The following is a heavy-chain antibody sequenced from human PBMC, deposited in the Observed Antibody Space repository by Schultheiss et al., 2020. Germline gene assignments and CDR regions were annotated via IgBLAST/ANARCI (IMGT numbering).Heavy chain of an antibody. J-gene: IGHJ6*02. Sequence: SETLSLTYTVSGGSISSYYWSWIRQPPGKGLEWIGYIYYSGSTNYNPSLKSRVTISVDTSKNQFSLKLSSVTAADTAVYYCARDGASYGMDVWGQGTTVTVSS. CDR1: GGSISSYY. CDR2: IYYSGST. D-gene: IGHD3-16*01. V-gene: IGHV4-59*01. CDR3: ARDGASYGMDV.